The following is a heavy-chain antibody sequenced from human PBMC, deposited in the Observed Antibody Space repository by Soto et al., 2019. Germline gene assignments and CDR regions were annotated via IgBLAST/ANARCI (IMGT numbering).Heavy chain of an antibody. CDR1: GGSISRSSYY. CDR2: IYYSGNT. J-gene: IGHJ3*02. CDR3: ARVAEAGTGDAFDI. D-gene: IGHD6-13*01. Sequence: SQTLSLTCSVSGGSISRSSYYWGWIRQPPGKGLEWIGSIYYSGNTYYNPSLKSRVTISVDTSKNQFSLKLSSVTAADTAVYYRARVAEAGTGDAFDIWGQGTMVTVSS. V-gene: IGHV4-39*01.